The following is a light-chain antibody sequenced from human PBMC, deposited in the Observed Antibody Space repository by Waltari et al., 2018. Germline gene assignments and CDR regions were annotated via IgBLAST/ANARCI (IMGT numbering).Light chain of an antibody. Sequence: SYELTQPLSVSVALGQTARMTCGGNNIGSKNVHWYQQKPGQAPVLVIYRDSNRPSGSPGRFSGSNSGNTATLTISRAQAGDEADFYCQVWDSNTAVFGGGTKLTVL. CDR1: NIGSKN. J-gene: IGLJ2*01. V-gene: IGLV3-9*01. CDR2: RDS. CDR3: QVWDSNTAV.